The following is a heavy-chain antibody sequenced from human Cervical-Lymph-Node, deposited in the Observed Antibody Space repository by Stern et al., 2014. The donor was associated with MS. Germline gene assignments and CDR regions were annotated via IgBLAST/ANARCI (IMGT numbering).Heavy chain of an antibody. V-gene: IGHV3-48*02. D-gene: IGHD2-2*01. CDR2: ISPGSSTI. CDR3: ARDCNSASCYDYFYGLDV. CDR1: GFRFSSYS. J-gene: IGHJ6*02. Sequence: VQLVESGGGLVQPGGSLRLSCAASGFRFSSYSMNLVRQAPGKGLELVSYISPGSSTIYYADSVRGRFNISRDNAENSLYLQMNSLRHEDTAVYFCARDCNSASCYDYFYGLDVWGQGTTVTVSS.